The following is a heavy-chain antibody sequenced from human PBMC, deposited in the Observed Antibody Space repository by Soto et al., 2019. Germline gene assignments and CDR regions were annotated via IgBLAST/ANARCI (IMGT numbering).Heavy chain of an antibody. CDR2: INHSGST. D-gene: IGHD3-16*01. J-gene: IGHJ6*02. Sequence: QVQLQQWGAGLLKPSETLSLTCAVYGGSFSGYYWSWIRQPPGKGLEWIGEINHSGSTNYKPSLKSRVTISVDTSKNQFSLKLSSVTAADTAVYYCARDPLKNLGGMDVWGQGTTVTVSS. V-gene: IGHV4-34*01. CDR3: ARDPLKNLGGMDV. CDR1: GGSFSGYY.